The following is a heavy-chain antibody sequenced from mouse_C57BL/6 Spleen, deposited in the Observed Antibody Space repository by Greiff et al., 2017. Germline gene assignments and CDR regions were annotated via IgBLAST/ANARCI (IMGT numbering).Heavy chain of an antibody. J-gene: IGHJ4*01. D-gene: IGHD1-1*01. CDR2: IYPGDGDT. Sequence: QVQLKESGPELVKPGASVKISCKASGYAFSSSWMNWVKQRPGKGLEWIGRIYPGDGDTNYNGKFKGKATLTADKSSSTAYMQLSSLTSEDSAVYFCARGYGSSYYYAMDYWGQGTSVTVSS. CDR3: ARGYGSSYYYAMDY. V-gene: IGHV1-82*01. CDR1: GYAFSSSW.